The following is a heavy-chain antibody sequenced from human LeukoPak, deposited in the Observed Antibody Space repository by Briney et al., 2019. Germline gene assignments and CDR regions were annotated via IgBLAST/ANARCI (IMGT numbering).Heavy chain of an antibody. D-gene: IGHD3-10*01. J-gene: IGHJ3*02. Sequence: GGSLRLSCAASGFTFSSYSMNWVRQAPGKGLEWVSSISSSSSYIYYADSVKGRFTISRDNAKNSLYLQMNGLRAEDTAVYYCARDYKRRDAFDIWGQGTMVTVSS. CDR3: ARDYKRRDAFDI. CDR2: ISSSSSYI. V-gene: IGHV3-21*01. CDR1: GFTFSSYS.